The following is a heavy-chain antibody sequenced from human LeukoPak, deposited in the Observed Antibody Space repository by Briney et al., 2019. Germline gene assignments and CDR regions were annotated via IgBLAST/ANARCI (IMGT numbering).Heavy chain of an antibody. J-gene: IGHJ4*02. CDR3: ATGGVGATSPLFIDY. V-gene: IGHV3-21*01. Sequence: GGSLRLSCAASGFTFSSYSMNWVRQAPGKGLEWVSFISSSNSYIYHADSMKGRFTISRDNAKNSLFLQMNSLRAEDTAVCYCATGGVGATSPLFIDYWGQGTLVTVSS. CDR2: ISSSNSYI. CDR1: GFTFSSYS. D-gene: IGHD1-26*01.